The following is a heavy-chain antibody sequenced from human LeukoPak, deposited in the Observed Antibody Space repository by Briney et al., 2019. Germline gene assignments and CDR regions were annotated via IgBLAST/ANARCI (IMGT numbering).Heavy chain of an antibody. V-gene: IGHV1-46*01. Sequence: ASVKVSCKASGYTFTSYYMHWVRQAPGQGLEWMGIINPSGSSTSYAQKFQGRVTMTRDTPTSTVYMELSSLRSEDTAVYYCAREYSSSDVDYWGQGTLVTVSS. J-gene: IGHJ4*02. CDR2: INPSGSST. D-gene: IGHD6-13*01. CDR1: GYTFTSYY. CDR3: AREYSSSDVDY.